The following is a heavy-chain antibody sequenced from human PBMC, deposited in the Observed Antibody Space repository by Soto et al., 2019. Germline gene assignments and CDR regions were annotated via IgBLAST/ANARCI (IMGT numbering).Heavy chain of an antibody. CDR3: ARSGEFSASDYFGF. CDR2: ISWNSGRI. CDR1: GFTFDDCG. Sequence: GGSLRLSCGASGFTFDDCGMHWVRQAPGKGLEWVSSISWNSGRIGYADSVKGRFTISRDNVKNSLYLQMNSLRAEDTALYYCARSGEFSASDYFGFWGQGTLVTVSS. J-gene: IGHJ4*02. D-gene: IGHD3-10*01. V-gene: IGHV3-9*01.